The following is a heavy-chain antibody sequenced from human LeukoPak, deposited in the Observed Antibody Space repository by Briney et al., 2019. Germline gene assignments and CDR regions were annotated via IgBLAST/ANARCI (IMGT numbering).Heavy chain of an antibody. Sequence: GGTLRLSCAASGFTFSSYAMSWVRQAPGKGLEWVSAISGSGDITYYADSVKGRFTISRDNSKNTLYLQMNSLRAEDTAVYYCAKEGKDCSSTSCRDYWGQGTLVTVSS. CDR3: AKEGKDCSSTSCRDY. J-gene: IGHJ4*02. CDR1: GFTFSSYA. CDR2: ISGSGDIT. V-gene: IGHV3-23*01. D-gene: IGHD2-2*01.